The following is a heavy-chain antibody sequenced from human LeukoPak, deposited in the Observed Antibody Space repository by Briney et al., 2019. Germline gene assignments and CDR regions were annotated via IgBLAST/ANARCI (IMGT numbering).Heavy chain of an antibody. CDR2: ISGGSGST. J-gene: IGHJ4*02. CDR1: GYTFTNYA. V-gene: IGHV1-3*01. CDR3: ARDYGYSLLFY. Sequence: GASVKVSCTASGYTFTNYAIHWIRQAPGQRLEWMGWISGGSGSTKYSQKLQGRVTITRDTSASTAYMELSSLISEDTAVYYCARDYGYSLLFYWGQGTWSVSPQ. D-gene: IGHD5-12*01.